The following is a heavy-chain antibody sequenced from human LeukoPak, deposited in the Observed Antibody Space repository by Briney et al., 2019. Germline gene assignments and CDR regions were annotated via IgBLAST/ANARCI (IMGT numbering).Heavy chain of an antibody. V-gene: IGHV1-58*02. J-gene: IGHJ6*02. CDR1: GFTFATSA. CDR2: IVVGSGNT. CDR3: AATLTVTTGSTYYGMDV. Sequence: SVKVSCKASGFTFATSAIQWVRLARGQRLEWIGWIVVGSGNTNFPQKFQKRVTITRDMSTSTAYMELSSLRSEDTAVYYCAATLTVTTGSTYYGMDVWGQGTTVTVSS. D-gene: IGHD4-17*01.